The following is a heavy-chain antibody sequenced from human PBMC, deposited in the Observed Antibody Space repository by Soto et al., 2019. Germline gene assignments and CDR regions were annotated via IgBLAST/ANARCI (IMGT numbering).Heavy chain of an antibody. CDR2: LEPEYGET. D-gene: IGHD6-13*01. V-gene: IGHV1-24*01. Sequence: ASVKVSCKISGYTRTEISMPWVRPPPVKGLEWMVCLEPEYGETIYAQNFQGRVTVTEDTSTDTAYMELSSLRYDDTAVDYSATGDGRSRIDDWGQATLVTVAS. CDR1: GYTRTEIS. J-gene: IGHJ4*01. CDR3: ATGDGRSRIDD.